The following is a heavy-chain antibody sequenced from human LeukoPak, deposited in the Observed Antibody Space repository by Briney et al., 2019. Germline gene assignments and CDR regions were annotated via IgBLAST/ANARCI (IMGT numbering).Heavy chain of an antibody. CDR2: ISGSGGST. V-gene: IGHV3-23*01. Sequence: GGSLRLSCAASGFTVSSNYLSWVRQAPGKGLEWVSAISGSGGSTYYADSVKGRFTISRDNSKNTLYLQMNSLRAEDTAVYYCAKDPVAAAFSYWGQGTLVTVSS. CDR1: GFTVSSNY. CDR3: AKDPVAAAFSY. D-gene: IGHD6-13*01. J-gene: IGHJ4*02.